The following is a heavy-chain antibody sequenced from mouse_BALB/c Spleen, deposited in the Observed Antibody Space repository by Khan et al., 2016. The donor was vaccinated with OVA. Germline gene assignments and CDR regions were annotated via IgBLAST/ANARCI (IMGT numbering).Heavy chain of an antibody. D-gene: IGHD4-1*01. CDR1: GFTFSSYS. CDR2: MSSGGDYN. J-gene: IGHJ3*01. V-gene: IGHV5-6*01. Sequence: EVELVESGGDLVKPGGSLKLSCAASGFTFSSYSLSWVRQIPDKRLEWVATMSSGGDYNYYPDGVKGRFTISRDNAKNTLYLQMSSLKSEDTAMYYCASHLTGSFAFWGQGTLVTVSA. CDR3: ASHLTGSFAF.